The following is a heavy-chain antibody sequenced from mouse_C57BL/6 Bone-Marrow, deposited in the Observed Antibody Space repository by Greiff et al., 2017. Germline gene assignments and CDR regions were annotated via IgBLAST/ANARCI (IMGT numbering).Heavy chain of an antibody. V-gene: IGHV3-6*01. Sequence: DVKLVESGPGLVKPSQSLSLTCSVTGYSITSGYYWNWIRQFPGNKLEWMGYISYDGSNNYNPSLKNRISITRDTSKNQFFLKLNSVTTEDTATYYCAREYYGSDWYFDVWGTGTTVTVSS. D-gene: IGHD1-1*01. J-gene: IGHJ1*03. CDR2: ISYDGSN. CDR1: GYSITSGYY. CDR3: AREYYGSDWYFDV.